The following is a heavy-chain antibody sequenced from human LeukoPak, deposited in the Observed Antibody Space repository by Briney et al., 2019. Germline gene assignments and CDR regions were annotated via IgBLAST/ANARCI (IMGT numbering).Heavy chain of an antibody. CDR3: ASYGSGSGDAFDI. D-gene: IGHD3-10*01. CDR2: IYHSGST. Sequence: SETLSLTCTVSGGSISSGGYYWSWIRQPPGKGLEWIGYIYHSGSTYYNPSLKSRVTISVDRSKNQFSLKLSSVTAADTAVYYCASYGSGSGDAFDIWGQGTMVTVSS. V-gene: IGHV4-30-2*02. J-gene: IGHJ3*02. CDR1: GGSISSGGYY.